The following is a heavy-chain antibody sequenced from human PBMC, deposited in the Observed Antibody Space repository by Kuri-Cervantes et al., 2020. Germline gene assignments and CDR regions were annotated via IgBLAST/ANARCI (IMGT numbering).Heavy chain of an antibody. CDR3: AREKHSSGFDY. CDR1: GGSISSSSYY. D-gene: IGHD6-19*01. J-gene: IGHJ4*02. V-gene: IGHV4-61*05. Sequence: SETLSLTCTVSGGSISSSSYYWSWIRQSPGKGLYWIGYIDYSGSTNYNPSLKSRVTISVDKSKNQFSLKLSSVTAADTAVYYCAREKHSSGFDYWGQGTLVTVSS. CDR2: IDYSGST.